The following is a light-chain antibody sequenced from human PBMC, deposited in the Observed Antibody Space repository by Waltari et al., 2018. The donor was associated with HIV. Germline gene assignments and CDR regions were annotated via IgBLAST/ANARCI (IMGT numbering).Light chain of an antibody. CDR3: YSYACTSVL. CDR1: ISDVGGNKY. J-gene: IGLJ2*01. CDR2: GVN. V-gene: IGLV2-11*01. Sequence: QSALTQPRSVSGSPGQSVSISCTGIISDVGGNKYVSWYQQYPGKAPKLILSGVNNRPSGVPDRFSGSKSGNTASLTISGLQAEDEADYFCYSYACTSVLFGGGTKLTVL.